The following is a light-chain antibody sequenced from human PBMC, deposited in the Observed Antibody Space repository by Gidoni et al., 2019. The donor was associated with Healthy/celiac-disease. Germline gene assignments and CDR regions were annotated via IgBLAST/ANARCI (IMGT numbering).Light chain of an antibody. CDR3: QQYGSSPPRLT. CDR2: GAS. J-gene: IGKJ4*01. V-gene: IGKV3-20*01. CDR1: QSVSSSY. Sequence: IVLTQSPGTLSLSPGERATLACRASQSVSSSYLAWYQQKPGQAPRLLIYGASSRATGLPDRCSGSGSGTDFTLTISRLEPEDVAVYYCQQYGSSPPRLTFGGGTKVESK.